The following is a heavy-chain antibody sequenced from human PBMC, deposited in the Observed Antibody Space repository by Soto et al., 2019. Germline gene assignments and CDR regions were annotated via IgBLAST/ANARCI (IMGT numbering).Heavy chain of an antibody. CDR1: GFTFSSYG. D-gene: IGHD3-3*01. CDR2: IWYDGSNK. CDR3: ARDSTPSAVLRFLEWSKQNYYYYGMDV. J-gene: IGHJ6*02. Sequence: GGSLRLSCAASGFTFSSYGMHWVRQAPGKGLEWVAVIWYDGSNKYYADSVKGRFTISRDNSKNTLYLQMNSLRAEDTAVYYCARDSTPSAVLRFLEWSKQNYYYYGMDVWGQGTTVTVSS. V-gene: IGHV3-33*01.